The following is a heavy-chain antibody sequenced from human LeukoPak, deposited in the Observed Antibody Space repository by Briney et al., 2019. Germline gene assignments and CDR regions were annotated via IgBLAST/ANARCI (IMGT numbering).Heavy chain of an antibody. Sequence: PSEPLPLTCTVSGGSISSSSYYWGWLRQPPGKGLEWIGSIYYSGSTYYNPSLNSRVTISADKSKNQFSLKLTSVTAADTAVYYCARHPYYDSNGSLDYWGQGTLVTVSS. CDR1: GGSISSSSYY. J-gene: IGHJ4*02. CDR3: ARHPYYDSNGSLDY. D-gene: IGHD3-22*01. V-gene: IGHV4-39*01. CDR2: IYYSGST.